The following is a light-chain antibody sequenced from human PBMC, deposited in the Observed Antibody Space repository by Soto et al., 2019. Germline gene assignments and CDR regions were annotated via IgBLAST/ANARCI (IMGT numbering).Light chain of an antibody. Sequence: EIVLTQSPGTLSLSPGERATLSCRASQSVSSSYLAWYQQKPGQSPRLVIYGVSNRATGIPNRFSGGGFGTDSTLTISRLEPEDFAVYYCEQYDGSPRTFGQGTKVDIK. CDR2: GVS. CDR1: QSVSSSY. CDR3: EQYDGSPRT. J-gene: IGKJ1*01. V-gene: IGKV3-20*01.